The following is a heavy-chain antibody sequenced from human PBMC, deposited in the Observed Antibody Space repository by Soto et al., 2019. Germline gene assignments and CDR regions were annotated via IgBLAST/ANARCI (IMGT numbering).Heavy chain of an antibody. CDR1: GYSFTSYW. J-gene: IGHJ6*03. CDR3: ARLRDLHGGTRPFYYYYYMDV. Sequence: LGESLKISCKGSGYSFTSYWIGWVRQMPGKGLEWMGIIYPGDSDTRYSPSFQGQVTISAHKSISTAYLQWSSLKASDTAMYYCARLRDLHGGTRPFYYYYYMDVWGKGTTVTVSS. V-gene: IGHV5-51*01. CDR2: IYPGDSDT. D-gene: IGHD4-17*01.